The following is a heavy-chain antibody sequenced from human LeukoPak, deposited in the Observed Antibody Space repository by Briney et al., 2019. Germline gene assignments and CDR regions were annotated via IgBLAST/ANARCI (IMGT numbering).Heavy chain of an antibody. CDR3: ARTSCDFWSGYYDRDYYYGMDV. Sequence: SVKVSCKASGGTFSSYAISWVRQAPGQGLEWMGGIIPIFGTANYAQKFQGRVTITADESTSTAYMELSSLRSEDTAVYYCARTSCDFWSGYYDRDYYYGMDVWGQGTTVTVSS. CDR1: GGTFSSYA. J-gene: IGHJ6*02. V-gene: IGHV1-69*01. D-gene: IGHD3-3*01. CDR2: IIPIFGTA.